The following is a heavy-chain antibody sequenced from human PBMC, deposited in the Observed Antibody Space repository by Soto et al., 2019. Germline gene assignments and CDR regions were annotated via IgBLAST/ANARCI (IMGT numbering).Heavy chain of an antibody. V-gene: IGHV3-30*18. J-gene: IGHJ2*01. D-gene: IGHD3-9*01. Sequence: QVQLVESGGGVVQPGRSLRLSCAASGFTFSSYGMHWVRQAPGKGLEWVAVISHDGSTIYYADSVKGRFTISRDNSNNTVDLQMKGLRAEDTAVYYCAKPFQRTGYYYDIWYFDLWGRGTVVTVSS. CDR2: ISHDGSTI. CDR3: AKPFQRTGYYYDIWYFDL. CDR1: GFTFSSYG.